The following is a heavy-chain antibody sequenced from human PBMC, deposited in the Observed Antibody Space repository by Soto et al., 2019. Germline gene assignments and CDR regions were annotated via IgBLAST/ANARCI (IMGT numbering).Heavy chain of an antibody. CDR3: HGYGY. V-gene: IGHV3-53*01. CDR1: GFTVTIDY. D-gene: IGHD5-12*01. CDR2: IYSGVTI. Sequence: EVQVVESGGGLIQPGGSLRLSCAVSGFTVTIDYMSWVRQAPGKGLEWVSVIYSGVTIYYADSVKGRFTISRDTSKNTLYLQMNSLRGEDTAVYYCHGYGYWGQGTLVTVSS. J-gene: IGHJ4*02.